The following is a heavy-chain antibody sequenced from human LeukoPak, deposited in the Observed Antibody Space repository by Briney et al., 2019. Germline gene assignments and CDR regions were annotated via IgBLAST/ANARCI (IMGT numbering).Heavy chain of an antibody. D-gene: IGHD1-26*01. V-gene: IGHV3-15*01. Sequence: GSLRLSCAASGFTFSNAWMSWVRQAPGKGLEWVGRIRSNTDGGTTDYAAPVKGRFTISRDDSKNTLYLQMNSLKTEDSAVYYCTTDLRWELPPLDYWGQGTLVTVSS. CDR3: TTDLRWELPPLDY. CDR2: IRSNTDGGTT. J-gene: IGHJ4*02. CDR1: GFTFSNAW.